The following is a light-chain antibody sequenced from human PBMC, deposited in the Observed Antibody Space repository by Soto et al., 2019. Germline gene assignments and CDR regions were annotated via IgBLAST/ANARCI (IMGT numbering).Light chain of an antibody. V-gene: IGKV1D-8*01. CDR1: QGISNY. J-gene: IGKJ1*01. CDR3: QQYYSFPWT. Sequence: VIWMTQSPSLLSASTGDRVTISCRMSQGISNYLAWYQQKPGKAPNVLIYAASTLHSGVPSRFSGSGSGTDFTLTISSLQSEEFATYYCQQYYSFPWTFGQGTKVEIK. CDR2: AAS.